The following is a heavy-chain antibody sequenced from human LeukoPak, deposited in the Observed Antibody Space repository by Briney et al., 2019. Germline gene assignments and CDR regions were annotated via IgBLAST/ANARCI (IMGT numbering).Heavy chain of an antibody. CDR1: GFTFSSYT. Sequence: VGSLRLSCAASGFTFSSYTMSWVRQAPGKALEWVSAISGSGGSTYYADSVKGRYTISRDNSKNTLYLQMNSLRAEDTAVYYCAKSSGFSYGSGYSFDYWGQGTLVTVSS. D-gene: IGHD5-18*01. V-gene: IGHV3-23*01. J-gene: IGHJ4*02. CDR3: AKSSGFSYGSGYSFDY. CDR2: ISGSGGST.